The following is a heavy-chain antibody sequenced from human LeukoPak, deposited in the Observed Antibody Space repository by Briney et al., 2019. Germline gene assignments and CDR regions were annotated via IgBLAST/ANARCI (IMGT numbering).Heavy chain of an antibody. CDR1: GGPISSYY. J-gene: IGHJ6*02. D-gene: IGHD5-18*01. CDR3: ARMWIQLPYYYYYGMDV. CDR2: IYTSGST. V-gene: IGHV4-4*08. Sequence: SETLSLTCTVSGGPISSYYWSWIRQPPGKGLEWIGYIYTSGSTNYNPSLKSRVTISVDTSKNQFSLKLSSVTAADTAVYYCARMWIQLPYYYYYGMDVWGQGTTVTVSS.